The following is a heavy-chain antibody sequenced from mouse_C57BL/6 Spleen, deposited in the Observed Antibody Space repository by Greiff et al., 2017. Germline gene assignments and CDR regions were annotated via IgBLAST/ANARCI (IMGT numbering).Heavy chain of an antibody. CDR1: GFNIKDDY. CDR3: TIGYDVAMYG. Sequence: VQLQQSGAELVRPGASVKLSCTASGFNIKDDYMHWVKQRPEHGLEWIGWIDPENGDTEYASKFKGKATITADTSSNTTYLQRSSLTSEDTAVYYCTIGYDVAMYGWGQGASVTVSS. D-gene: IGHD2-2*01. V-gene: IGHV14-4*01. J-gene: IGHJ4*01. CDR2: IDPENGDT.